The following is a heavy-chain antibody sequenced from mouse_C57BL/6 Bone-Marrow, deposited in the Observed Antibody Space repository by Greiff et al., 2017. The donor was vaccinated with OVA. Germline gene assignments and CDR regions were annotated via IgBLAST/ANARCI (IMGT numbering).Heavy chain of an antibody. CDR2: ISSGSSTI. J-gene: IGHJ2*01. Sequence: EVQRVESGGGLVKPGGSLKLSCAASGFSFSDYGLHWVRQAPEKGLEWVAYISSGSSTIYYADTVKGRFTISRDNAKNTLFLQMTSLRSEDTAMYYCARERLLSLYYFDYWGQGTTLTVSS. V-gene: IGHV5-17*01. CDR1: GFSFSDYG. D-gene: IGHD2-12*01. CDR3: ARERLLSLYYFDY.